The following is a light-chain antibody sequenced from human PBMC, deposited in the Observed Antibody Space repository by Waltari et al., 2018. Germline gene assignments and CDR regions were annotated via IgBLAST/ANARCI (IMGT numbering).Light chain of an antibody. Sequence: QSALTQPPSVSKSLGQSLTIPCPGTSSDIGEFNGVSWYQKHSGTAPRLLIYAVHKRPSGVSDRFSGSKSGNTASLTISGLQPEDEGDYFCSAYRSGSTLEFGGGTHVTVL. CDR2: AVH. CDR1: SSDIGEFNG. CDR3: SAYRSGSTLE. J-gene: IGLJ2*01. V-gene: IGLV2-18*02.